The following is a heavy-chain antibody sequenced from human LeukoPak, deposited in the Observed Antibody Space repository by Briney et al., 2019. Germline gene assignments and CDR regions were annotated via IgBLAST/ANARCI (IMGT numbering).Heavy chain of an antibody. CDR3: ARATDYYDSSGYYY. Sequence: SETLSLTCTVSGGSISSYYWSWIRQPPGKGLEWIGYIYYSGSTNYNPSLKSRVTISVDTSKNQFSLNLNSVTAADTAVYYCARATDYYDSSGYYYWGQGTLVTVSS. V-gene: IGHV4-59*01. D-gene: IGHD3-22*01. CDR1: GGSISSYY. CDR2: IYYSGST. J-gene: IGHJ4*02.